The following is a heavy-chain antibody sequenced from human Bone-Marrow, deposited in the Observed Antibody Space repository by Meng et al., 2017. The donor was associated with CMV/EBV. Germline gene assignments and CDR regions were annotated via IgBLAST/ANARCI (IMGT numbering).Heavy chain of an antibody. Sequence: GWSLRLSCAASGFTFSSYWMHWVRQAPGKGLVWVSRINTDGNSLSHADSVKGRFTISRDNAKNTVYLQMNSLRDEDTAVYYCVRIMVGATGGDYWGLGARVTVSS. CDR1: GFTFSSYW. J-gene: IGHJ4*02. D-gene: IGHD1-26*01. V-gene: IGHV3-74*01. CDR3: VRIMVGATGGDY. CDR2: INTDGNSL.